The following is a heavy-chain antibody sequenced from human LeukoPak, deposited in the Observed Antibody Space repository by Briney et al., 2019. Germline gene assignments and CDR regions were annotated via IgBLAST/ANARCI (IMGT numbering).Heavy chain of an antibody. CDR3: ATDRKVGTWDPRFNY. CDR1: GFTFSSYW. D-gene: IGHD4-23*01. J-gene: IGHJ4*02. CDR2: VRQDDSEK. V-gene: IGHV3-7*01. Sequence: AGGSLRLSCAASGFTFSSYWMIWVRQAPGKGLEWVANVRQDDSEKNYVDSVKGRFTISRDNAKFSLYLQMSSLRAEDTAVYYCATDRKVGTWDPRFNYWGQGTLVTVSS.